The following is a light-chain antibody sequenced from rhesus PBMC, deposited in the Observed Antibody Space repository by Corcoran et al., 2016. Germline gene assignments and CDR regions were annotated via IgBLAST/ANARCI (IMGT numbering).Light chain of an antibody. CDR1: QGISSW. CDR3: QQYSSRPFT. CDR2: KAS. Sequence: DIQMTQSPSSLSASVGDTVTITCRASQGISSWLAWYQQKPGNAPKLLIYKASCFQSGVPSRFSGSGSGTDFTLTISSLQSEDFATYYCQQYSSRPFTFGPGTKLDIK. J-gene: IGKJ3*01. V-gene: IGKV1-22*01.